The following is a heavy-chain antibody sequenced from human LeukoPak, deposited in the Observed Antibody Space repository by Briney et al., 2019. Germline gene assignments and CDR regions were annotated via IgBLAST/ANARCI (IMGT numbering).Heavy chain of an antibody. CDR2: IYYSGST. CDR1: GGSISSYY. CDR3: ARSGRSTEYDAFDI. V-gene: IGHV4-59*08. D-gene: IGHD3-10*01. J-gene: IGHJ3*02. Sequence: SETLSLTCTVSGGSISSYYWSWIRQPPGKGLEWIGYIYYSGSTNYNPSLKSRVTISVDTSKNQFSLKLSSVTAADTAVYYCARSGRSTEYDAFDIWGQGTMVTVSS.